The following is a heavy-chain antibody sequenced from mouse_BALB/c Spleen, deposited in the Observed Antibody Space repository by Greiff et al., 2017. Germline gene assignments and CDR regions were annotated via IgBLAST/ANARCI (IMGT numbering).Heavy chain of an antibody. J-gene: IGHJ4*01. CDR2: ISNGGGST. V-gene: IGHV5-12-2*01. Sequence: EVQVVESGGGLVQPGGSLKLSCAASGFTFSSYTMSWVRQTPEKRLEWVAYISNGGGSTYYPDTVKGRFTISRDNTKNTLYLQMSSQKSEDTAMYYGARHCNCGGYYDMDYWGQGTSVTVSS. CDR1: GFTFSSYT. CDR3: ARHCNCGGYYDMDY. D-gene: IGHD2-1*01.